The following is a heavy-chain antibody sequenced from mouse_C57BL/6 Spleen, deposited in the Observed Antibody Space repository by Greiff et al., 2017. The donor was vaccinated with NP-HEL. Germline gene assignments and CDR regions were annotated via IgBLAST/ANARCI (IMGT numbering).Heavy chain of an antibody. V-gene: IGHV1-81*01. CDR3: ARGYGYYCDY. CDR1: GYTFTSYG. J-gene: IGHJ2*01. Sequence: QVQLQQSGAELARPGASVKLSCKASGYTFTSYGISWVKQRTGQGLEWIGEIYPRSGNTYYNEKFKGKATLNADKSSITAYMELRSLTSEDSAVYFCARGYGYYCDYWGQGTTLTVSS. D-gene: IGHD2-10*02. CDR2: IYPRSGNT.